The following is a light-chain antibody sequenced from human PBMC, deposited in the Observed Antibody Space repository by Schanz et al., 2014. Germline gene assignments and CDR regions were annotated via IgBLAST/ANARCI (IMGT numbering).Light chain of an antibody. V-gene: IGLV2-14*02. CDR1: TRDVANHNI. Sequence: QSALAQPASVSGSPGQSITISCTGTTRDVANHNIVSWYQQHPGKAPKLMIYDVNNRPSGVSNRFSGSKSGNTASLTISGLQAEDEVDHYCSSYTPSSTTLYVFGTGTKLTVL. CDR3: SSYTPSSTTLYV. CDR2: DVN. J-gene: IGLJ1*01.